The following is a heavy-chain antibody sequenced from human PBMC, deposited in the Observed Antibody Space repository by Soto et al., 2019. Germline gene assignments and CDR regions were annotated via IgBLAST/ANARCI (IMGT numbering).Heavy chain of an antibody. CDR3: ARDHTSPSGYYLLLDY. D-gene: IGHD3-22*01. Sequence: EVQLVESGGGLVQPGRSLRLSCAASGFSFDDYAMHWVRQAPGKGLEWVTGISWNSGTIGYADSVKGRFTISRDNAKNSLYLQMNSLRAEDTAVYYCARDHTSPSGYYLLLDYWGQGTLVTVSS. V-gene: IGHV3-9*01. CDR2: ISWNSGTI. J-gene: IGHJ4*02. CDR1: GFSFDDYA.